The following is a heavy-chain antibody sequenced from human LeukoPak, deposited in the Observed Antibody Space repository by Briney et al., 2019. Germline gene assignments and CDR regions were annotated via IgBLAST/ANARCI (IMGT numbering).Heavy chain of an antibody. CDR2: ISYDGSTK. V-gene: IGHV3-30*19. Sequence: GGSLRLSCAASGFTFSSYGMHWVRQAPGKGLEWVALISYDGSTKYYADSVKGRSTISRDNSKNTLYLQVDSLRAEDTALYYCARPKQQMVPSYEYWGQGTLVTVSS. CDR3: ARPKQQMVPSYEY. J-gene: IGHJ4*02. D-gene: IGHD6-13*01. CDR1: GFTFSSYG.